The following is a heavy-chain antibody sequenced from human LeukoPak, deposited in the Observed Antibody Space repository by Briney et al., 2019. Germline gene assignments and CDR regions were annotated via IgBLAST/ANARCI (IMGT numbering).Heavy chain of an antibody. J-gene: IGHJ4*02. D-gene: IGHD1-26*01. Sequence: GGSLRLSXAASGFTFSSYAMSWVRQAPGKGMEWVSAISGSGGSTYYADSVKGRFTISRDNSKNTLYLQMNSLRAEDTAVYYCAKEVEGEWELLSYWGQGTLVTVSS. CDR2: ISGSGGST. CDR1: GFTFSSYA. CDR3: AKEVEGEWELLSY. V-gene: IGHV3-23*01.